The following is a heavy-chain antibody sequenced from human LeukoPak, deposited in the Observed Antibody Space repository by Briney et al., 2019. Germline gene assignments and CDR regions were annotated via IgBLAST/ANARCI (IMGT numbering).Heavy chain of an antibody. D-gene: IGHD2-2*01. CDR3: ARDARVVLDY. CDR1: RFTFSSYW. Sequence: GGSLRLSCAASRFTFSSYWMSWVRQAPGKGLEWVANIQQDGSDKYYVDSVKGRFTISRDNAKNSLYLQMNSLRAEDTAVYYCARDARVVLDYWGQGTLVTVSS. V-gene: IGHV3-7*01. CDR2: IQQDGSDK. J-gene: IGHJ4*02.